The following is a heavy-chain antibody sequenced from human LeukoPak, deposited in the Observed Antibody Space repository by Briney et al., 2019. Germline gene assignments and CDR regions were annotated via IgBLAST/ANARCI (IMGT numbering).Heavy chain of an antibody. CDR2: IYYSGST. D-gene: IGHD3-22*01. CDR1: GGSISSYY. CDR3: ARGKDYYDSSGYYRENASDI. Sequence: PSETLSLTCTVSGGSISSYYWSWIRQPPGKGLEWIGYIYYSGSTNYNPSLKSRVTISVDTSKNQFSLKLSSVTAADTAVYYCARGKDYYDSSGYYRENASDIWGQGTMVTVSS. V-gene: IGHV4-59*12. J-gene: IGHJ3*02.